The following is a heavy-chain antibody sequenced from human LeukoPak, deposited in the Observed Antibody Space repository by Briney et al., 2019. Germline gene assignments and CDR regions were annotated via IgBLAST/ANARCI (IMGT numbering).Heavy chain of an antibody. CDR3: ARGDSSSWYAFDY. CDR2: IYYSGST. CDR1: GGSISSYY. J-gene: IGHJ4*02. D-gene: IGHD6-13*01. Sequence: SETLSLTCTVSGGSISSYYWSWIRQPPGKGLERIGYIYYSGSTNYNPSLKSRVTISVDTSKNQFSLKLSSVTAADTAVYYCARGDSSSWYAFDYWGQGSLVTVSS. V-gene: IGHV4-59*01.